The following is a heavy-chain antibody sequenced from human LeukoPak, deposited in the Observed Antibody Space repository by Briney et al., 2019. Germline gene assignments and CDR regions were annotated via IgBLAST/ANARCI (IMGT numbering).Heavy chain of an antibody. D-gene: IGHD3-10*01. CDR1: GFTFSSYA. Sequence: PGGSLRLSCAASGFTFSSYAMNWVRRAPGKGLEWVSSISSSSSYIYYADSVKGRFTISRDNAKNSLYLQMNSLRAEDTAVYYCARERNNYGSGSPLDYWGQGTLVTVSS. CDR2: ISSSSSYI. CDR3: ARERNNYGSGSPLDY. V-gene: IGHV3-21*01. J-gene: IGHJ4*02.